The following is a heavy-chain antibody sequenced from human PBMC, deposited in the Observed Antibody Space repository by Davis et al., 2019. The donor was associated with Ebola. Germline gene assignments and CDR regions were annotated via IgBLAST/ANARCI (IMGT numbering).Heavy chain of an antibody. CDR1: GGSFSGYY. D-gene: IGHD2-2*01. CDR3: VSQIPAALYLGDF. Sequence: SETLSLTCAVYGGSFSGYYWSWIRQPPGKGLEWIGEINHSGSTNYNPSLKSRVTISVDTSKNQFSLKLSSVTAADTAVYYCVSQIPAALYLGDFWGQGTLVTVSS. J-gene: IGHJ4*02. V-gene: IGHV4-34*01. CDR2: INHSGST.